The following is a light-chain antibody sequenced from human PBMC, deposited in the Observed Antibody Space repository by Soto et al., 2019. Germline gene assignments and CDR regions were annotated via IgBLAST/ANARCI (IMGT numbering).Light chain of an antibody. CDR2: DAS. Sequence: EIILTQSPDTLSLSPGERATLSCRASQTVSSNYLAWYQQKPGLAPRLVIYDASNRATGIPDRFSGSGSGTDFTLTISRLEPEDFAVYYCQQYGSSRTFGQGTKVDIK. CDR3: QQYGSSRT. J-gene: IGKJ1*01. CDR1: QTVSSNY. V-gene: IGKV3D-20*01.